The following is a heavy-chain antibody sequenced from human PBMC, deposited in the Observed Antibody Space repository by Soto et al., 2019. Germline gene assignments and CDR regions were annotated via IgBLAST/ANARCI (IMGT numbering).Heavy chain of an antibody. D-gene: IGHD2-15*01. V-gene: IGHV3-21*01. CDR2: ISSSSSYI. CDR1: GFTFSIYS. Sequence: EVQLVESGGGLVKPGGSLRLSCAASGFTFSIYSMNWVRQAPGKGLEWVSSISSSSSYIYYADSLKGRFTISRDNAKNSLHLQMNSLRAEDTAVYYCARDGRGYYYYYGMDVWGQGTTVTVSS. J-gene: IGHJ6*02. CDR3: ARDGRGYYYYYGMDV.